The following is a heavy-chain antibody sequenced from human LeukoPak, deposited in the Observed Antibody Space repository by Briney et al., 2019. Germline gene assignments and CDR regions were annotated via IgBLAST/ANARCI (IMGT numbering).Heavy chain of an antibody. V-gene: IGHV4-34*01. CDR1: GGSFSGYY. CDR3: ARHQGPYSSSWYVGYDAFDI. J-gene: IGHJ3*02. D-gene: IGHD6-13*01. CDR2: INHSGST. Sequence: SETLSLTCAVYGGSFSGYYWSWIRQPPGKGLEWIGEINHSGSTNYNPSLKSRVTISVDTSKNQFSLKLSSVTAADTAVYYCARHQGPYSSSWYVGYDAFDIWGQGTMVTVSS.